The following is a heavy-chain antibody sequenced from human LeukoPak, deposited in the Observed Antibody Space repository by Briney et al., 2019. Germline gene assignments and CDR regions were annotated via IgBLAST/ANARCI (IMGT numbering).Heavy chain of an antibody. Sequence: SETLSLTCTVSGGSISNSFYYWGWIRQPPGTGLGWIGSIYHSGSTYYNPSLKSRVTISVDTSKNQFSLKLSSVTAADTAVYYCASDSSSWYLFSIYYWGQGTLVTVSS. J-gene: IGHJ4*02. V-gene: IGHV4-39*07. CDR2: IYHSGST. D-gene: IGHD6-13*01. CDR1: GGSISNSFYY. CDR3: ASDSSSWYLFSIYY.